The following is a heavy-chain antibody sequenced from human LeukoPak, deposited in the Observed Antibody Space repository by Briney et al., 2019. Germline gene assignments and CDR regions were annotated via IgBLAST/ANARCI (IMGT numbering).Heavy chain of an antibody. V-gene: IGHV3-30*02. D-gene: IGHD2-2*01. CDR1: GFTFSSYG. CDR3: AKDIHCSSTSCRSGGGYYYYYMDV. Sequence: GGSLRLSCAASGFTFSSYGMHWVRQAPGKGLEWVAFIRYDGSNKYYADSVKGRFTISRDNSKSTLYQQMNSLRAEDTAVYYCAKDIHCSSTSCRSGGGYYYYYMDVWGKGTTVTVSS. J-gene: IGHJ6*03. CDR2: IRYDGSNK.